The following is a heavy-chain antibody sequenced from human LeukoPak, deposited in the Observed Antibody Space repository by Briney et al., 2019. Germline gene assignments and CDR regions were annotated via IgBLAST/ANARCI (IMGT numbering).Heavy chain of an antibody. V-gene: IGHV1-2*02. CDR2: INPNSGGT. J-gene: IGHJ5*02. CDR3: AREVVDGSGKSITSDCFDP. CDR1: GYIFSDYY. D-gene: IGHD3-10*01. Sequence: ASVKLSCKASGYIFSDYYLHWVRQAPGQGLEWMGWINPNSGGTKYAQKFQGRVTMTRDTSISTAYMELSRLRSDDTAVYYCAREVVDGSGKSITSDCFDPWGQGSLVTVSS.